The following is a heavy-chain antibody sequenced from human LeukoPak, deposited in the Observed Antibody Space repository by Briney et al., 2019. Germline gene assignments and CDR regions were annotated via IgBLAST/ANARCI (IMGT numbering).Heavy chain of an antibody. CDR1: GFTFSTYD. V-gene: IGHV3-13*04. CDR3: ARERMSDSGRKGLQYLDY. CDR2: IGTIGDT. J-gene: IGHJ4*02. Sequence: PGGSLRLSCAASGFTFSTYDIHWVRQVPGKGLEWVSAIGTIGDTYYAGSVKGRFTISRENARNSVYLQMNSLRAGDTAVYYCARERMSDSGRKGLQYLDYWGQGTLATVSS. D-gene: IGHD2-15*01.